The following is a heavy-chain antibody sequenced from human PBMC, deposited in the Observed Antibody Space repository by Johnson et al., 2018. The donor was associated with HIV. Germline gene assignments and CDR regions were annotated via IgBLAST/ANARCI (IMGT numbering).Heavy chain of an antibody. CDR2: IDTAGDT. J-gene: IGHJ3*02. CDR3: ARVPRIEQQLVHAFDI. Sequence: VQVVESGGGVVQPGESLRLSCAASGFTFSNYGMHWVRQATGKGMEWVSEIDTAGDTYYPGSVKGRFTTSRENAKNSLYLKMNSLRAEDKAVYYCARVPRIEQQLVHAFDIWGQGTMVTVSS. CDR1: GFTFSNYG. V-gene: IGHV3-13*01. D-gene: IGHD6-13*01.